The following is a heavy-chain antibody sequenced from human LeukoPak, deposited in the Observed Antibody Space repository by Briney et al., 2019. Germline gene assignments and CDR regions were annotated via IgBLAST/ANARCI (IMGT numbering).Heavy chain of an antibody. Sequence: SETLSLTCTVSGGSISSSTHYWGWIHQPPGKGLEWIGRIYYSGTTYYNPSLKDRAAISVDTSKNQFSLRLTSVSAADTAVYFCSRRPYYYGMDVWGQGTTVTVS. CDR1: GGSISSSTHY. CDR2: IYYSGTT. J-gene: IGHJ6*02. V-gene: IGHV4-39*01. CDR3: SRRPYYYGMDV.